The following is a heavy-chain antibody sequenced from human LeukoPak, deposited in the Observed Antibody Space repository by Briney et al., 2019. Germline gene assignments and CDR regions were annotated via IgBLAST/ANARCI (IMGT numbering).Heavy chain of an antibody. CDR2: ISWNSGSI. D-gene: IGHD5-12*01. J-gene: IGHJ6*03. CDR3: ARDGYSGYDGLEDYYYYMDV. V-gene: IGHV3-9*01. Sequence: GGSLRLSCAASGFTFDDYAMHWVRQAPGKGLEWVSGISWNSGSIGYADSVKGRFTISRDNAKNSLYLQMNSLRAEDTAVYYCARDGYSGYDGLEDYYYYMDVWGKGTTVTVSS. CDR1: GFTFDDYA.